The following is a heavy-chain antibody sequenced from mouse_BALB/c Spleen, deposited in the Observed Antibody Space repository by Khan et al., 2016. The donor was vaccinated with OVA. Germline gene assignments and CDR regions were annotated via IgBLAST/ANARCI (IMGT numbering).Heavy chain of an antibody. CDR2: ISSGGSYT. D-gene: IGHD1-1*01. CDR1: GFTFSNYA. V-gene: IGHV5-9-3*01. Sequence: EVELVESGGGLVKPGGSLKLSCAASGFTFSNYAMSWVRQTPEKRLEWVATISSGGSYTYYPDSVQGRFTISRDNAKNTLSLQMSSLRSEDTAIYYCAREVFTTVVATPCAYWGQGTLVTVSA. CDR3: AREVFTTVVATPCAY. J-gene: IGHJ3*01.